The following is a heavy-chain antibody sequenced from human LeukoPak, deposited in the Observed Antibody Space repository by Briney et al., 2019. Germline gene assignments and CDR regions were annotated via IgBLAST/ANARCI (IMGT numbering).Heavy chain of an antibody. CDR1: GFTFSSYS. J-gene: IGHJ4*02. CDR2: ISSSSSYI. V-gene: IGHV3-21*01. D-gene: IGHD2-2*02. CDR3: ASQLGYCSSTSCYKGFDY. Sequence: GGSLGLSCAASGFTFSSYSMNWVRQAPGKGLEWVSSISSSSSYIYYADSVKGRFTISRDNAKNSLYLQMNSLRAEDTAVYYCASQLGYCSSTSCYKGFDYWGQGTLVTVSS.